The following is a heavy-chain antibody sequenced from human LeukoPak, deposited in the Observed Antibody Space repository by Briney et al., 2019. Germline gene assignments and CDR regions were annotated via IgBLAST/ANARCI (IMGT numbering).Heavy chain of an antibody. J-gene: IGHJ4*02. CDR2: INSDGSST. V-gene: IGHV3-74*01. D-gene: IGHD3-10*01. CDR1: GFSFSSYW. CDR3: ANDYRSGSFHDF. Sequence: GGSLRLSCAASGFSFSSYWMHWVRQAPGKGLVWVSRINSDGSSTTYADSVKGRFTISRDNAKNTLYLQMNTLRAEDTAVYYCANDYRSGSFHDFWGQGTLVTVSS.